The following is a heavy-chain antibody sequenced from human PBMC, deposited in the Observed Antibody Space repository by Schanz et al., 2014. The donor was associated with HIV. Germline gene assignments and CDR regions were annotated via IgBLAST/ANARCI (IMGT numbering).Heavy chain of an antibody. Sequence: QVQLVESGGGVVQPGRSLRLSCAASGFTFSTYGMHWVRQAPGKGLEWVAVISYDGSNKYYADSVKGRFTISRDNSKSTLYLLLNSLRAEDTAVYYCARGRDFFDWSYYPYYWGQGTLVTVSS. CDR3: ARGRDFFDWSYYPYY. J-gene: IGHJ4*02. D-gene: IGHD3-9*01. CDR1: GFTFSTYG. CDR2: ISYDGSNK. V-gene: IGHV3-30*03.